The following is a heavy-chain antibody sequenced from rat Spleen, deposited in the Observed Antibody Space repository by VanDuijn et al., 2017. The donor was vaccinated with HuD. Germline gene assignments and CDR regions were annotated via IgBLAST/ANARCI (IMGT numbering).Heavy chain of an antibody. CDR3: ARAGYLRDWYFDF. CDR2: ITNTGGIT. CDR1: GFTFNNYW. J-gene: IGHJ1*01. D-gene: IGHD2-2*01. V-gene: IGHV5-31*01. Sequence: EVQLVESDGGLVQPGRSLKLSCAASGFTFNNYWMTWIRQAPGKGLEWVASITNTGGITYYPDSVKGRFTISRDNTKNTLYLQMDNLRSEDAATYYCARAGYLRDWYFDFWGPGTVVTVSS.